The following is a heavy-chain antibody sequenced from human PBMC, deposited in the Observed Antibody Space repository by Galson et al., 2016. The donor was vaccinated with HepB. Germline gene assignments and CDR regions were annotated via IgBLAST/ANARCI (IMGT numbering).Heavy chain of an antibody. V-gene: IGHV4-31*03. CDR2: INHSGAT. J-gene: IGHJ4*02. CDR1: GDSINSNANY. CDR3: ARAVVATASLDY. Sequence: TLSLTCTVSGDSINSNANYWSWIRQHPGKGLEWIAYINHSGATYYNPSLRSRLAISIDTSQNQFSLKLASVTAADTAVYYCARAVVATASLDYWGQGSLVTVSS. D-gene: IGHD2-15*01.